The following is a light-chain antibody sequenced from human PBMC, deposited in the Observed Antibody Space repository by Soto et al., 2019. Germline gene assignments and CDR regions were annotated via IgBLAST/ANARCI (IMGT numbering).Light chain of an antibody. CDR2: SAS. CDR3: QQYNNWPPIT. J-gene: IGKJ5*01. Sequence: EIEMTQSSATLSVSPRERATLSCRASQSVSSNLAWYQKKPGQAPRLLIYSASTRATGIPARFSGSGSGTEFTLTISSLQSEDFAVYYCQQYNNWPPITFGQGTRLEIK. CDR1: QSVSSN. V-gene: IGKV3-15*01.